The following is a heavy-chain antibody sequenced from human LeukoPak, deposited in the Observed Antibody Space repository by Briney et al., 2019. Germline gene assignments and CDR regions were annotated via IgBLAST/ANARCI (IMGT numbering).Heavy chain of an antibody. Sequence: SETLSLTCTVSGGSISSYYWSWIRQPPGKGLEWIGYIYYSGSTNYNPSLKSRVTISVDTSKNQFSLKLSSVTAADTAVYYCATYVEHDAFDIWGQGTMVTVSS. D-gene: IGHD3-10*02. CDR2: IYYSGST. CDR3: ATYVEHDAFDI. J-gene: IGHJ3*02. V-gene: IGHV4-59*01. CDR1: GGSISSYY.